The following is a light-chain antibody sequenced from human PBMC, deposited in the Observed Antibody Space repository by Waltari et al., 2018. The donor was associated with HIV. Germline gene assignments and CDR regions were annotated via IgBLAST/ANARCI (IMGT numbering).Light chain of an antibody. CDR2: DND. Sequence: QPVLTHPPSVSAAPGQNVHISCSGRISTLAKSYLPRYQQPPGTAPKLIIYDNDKRPSGIPDRFSASKSGTSATLGITGLQTGDEADYYCGTWDNSLSPWVFGGGTKLTVL. V-gene: IGLV1-51*01. CDR1: ISTLAKSY. J-gene: IGLJ3*02. CDR3: GTWDNSLSPWV.